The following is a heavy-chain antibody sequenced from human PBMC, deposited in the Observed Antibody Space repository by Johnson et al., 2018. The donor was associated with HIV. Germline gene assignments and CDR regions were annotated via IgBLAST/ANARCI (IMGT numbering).Heavy chain of an antibody. D-gene: IGHD6-6*01. CDR3: ARDSGQQLADAFDI. CDR1: GFTFDDYG. J-gene: IGHJ3*02. CDR2: INWNGGST. Sequence: VQLVESGGGVVRPGGSLRLSCAASGFTFDDYGMSWVRQAPGKGLVWVSGINWNGGSTGYADSVKGRFTISRDNAKNSVYLQMNSLRAEDTAVYYCARDSGQQLADAFDIWGQGTMVTVSS. V-gene: IGHV3-20*04.